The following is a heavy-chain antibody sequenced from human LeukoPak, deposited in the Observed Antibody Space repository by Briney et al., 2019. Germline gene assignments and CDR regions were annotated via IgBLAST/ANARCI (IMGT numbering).Heavy chain of an antibody. V-gene: IGHV3-15*01. J-gene: IGHJ4*02. CDR1: DFAFTNGW. CDR2: IKSKTDGATT. CDR3: TTDGHFDY. Sequence: GGSLRLSCVASDFAFTNGWMSWVRQAPGKGLEWVGRIKSKTDGATTDYAAPVKGRFTISRDDSKNTLYLQMNSLKTEDTAVYYCTTDGHFDYWGQGTLVTVSS.